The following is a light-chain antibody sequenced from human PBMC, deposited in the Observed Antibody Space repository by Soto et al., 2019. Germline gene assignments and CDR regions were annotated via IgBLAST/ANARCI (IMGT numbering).Light chain of an antibody. CDR3: QQYNNWPPWT. CDR2: GAP. CDR1: QSVSSN. Sequence: EIVMTQSPATLSVSPGERATLSCRASQSVSSNLAWYQQKPGQAPRLLIYGAPTRATGIPARFSGSGSGTEFTLAISSLQSEDFAVYYGQQYNNWPPWTVGQGAKVDIK. J-gene: IGKJ1*01. V-gene: IGKV3-15*01.